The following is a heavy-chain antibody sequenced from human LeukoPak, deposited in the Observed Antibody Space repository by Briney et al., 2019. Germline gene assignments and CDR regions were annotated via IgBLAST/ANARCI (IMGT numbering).Heavy chain of an antibody. CDR1: GYTFASFW. CDR3: ARSVTGSRGYYYYPMDV. CDR2: IYPDDSDT. V-gene: IGHV5-51*01. D-gene: IGHD1-26*01. Sequence: GESLKISCQGSGYTFASFWIGWVRQLPGKGLEWMGIIYPDDSDTTYSPSFQGQVTISADKSINTAYLQWSSLKASDTAVYYCARSVTGSRGYYYYPMDVWGQGTPVTVSS. J-gene: IGHJ6*02.